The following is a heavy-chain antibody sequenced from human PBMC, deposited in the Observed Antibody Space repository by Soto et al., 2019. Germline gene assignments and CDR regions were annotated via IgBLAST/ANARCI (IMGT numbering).Heavy chain of an antibody. CDR3: AFSSSGGWYRD. CDR1: GNTFTRYG. CDR2: ISANNGNT. D-gene: IGHD6-19*01. Sequence: QVQLMQSEAEVKKPGASVKVSCKASGNTFTRYGIMWVRQAPGQGLEWMGWISANNGNTIYAQKLQGRVTMTTDTSTSTAYMELRSLTSDDTAVYYCAFSSSGGWYRDWGQGTLVTVS. V-gene: IGHV1-18*01. J-gene: IGHJ4*02.